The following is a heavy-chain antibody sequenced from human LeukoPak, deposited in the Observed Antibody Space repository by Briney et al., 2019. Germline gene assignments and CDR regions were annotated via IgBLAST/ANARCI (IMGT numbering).Heavy chain of an antibody. CDR3: AKDPSHSGYWFDP. CDR1: GFTVSSNY. CDR2: IYSGGST. Sequence: GGSLRLSCAASGFTVSSNYMSWVRQARGKGLEWVSFIYSGGSTYYADYVKGRFTISRDNSKNTLYLQMNSLRAEDTAVYYCAKDPSHSGYWFDPWGQGTLVTVSS. V-gene: IGHV3-66*01. D-gene: IGHD1-26*01. J-gene: IGHJ5*02.